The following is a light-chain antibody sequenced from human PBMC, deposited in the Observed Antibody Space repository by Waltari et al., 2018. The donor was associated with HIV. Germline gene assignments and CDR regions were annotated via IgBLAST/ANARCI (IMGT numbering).Light chain of an antibody. CDR3: AVWNDSLSGYV. J-gene: IGLJ1*01. CDR2: RNN. Sequence: QSVLTQPPSASGTPGQRVTISCSGSSSNIGRNYVYWYQQLPGSAPKLLIYRNNQRPSGFPDRFSGSKSGTSASLAISGLRSEDEADYYCAVWNDSLSGYVFGTGTKVTV. V-gene: IGLV1-47*01. CDR1: SSNIGRNY.